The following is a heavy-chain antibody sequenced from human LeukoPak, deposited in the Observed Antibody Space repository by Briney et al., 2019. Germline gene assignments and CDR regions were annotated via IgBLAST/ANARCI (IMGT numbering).Heavy chain of an antibody. V-gene: IGHV1-69*13. D-gene: IGHD3-3*01. CDR2: IIPIFGTA. Sequence: SVKVSCXASGGTFSSYAISWVRQAPGQGLEWMGGIIPIFGTANYAQKFQGRVTITADESTSTAYMELSSLRSEDTAVYYCAREQRESITIFGVVNHPFDYWGQGTLVTVSS. CDR3: AREQRESITIFGVVNHPFDY. CDR1: GGTFSSYA. J-gene: IGHJ4*02.